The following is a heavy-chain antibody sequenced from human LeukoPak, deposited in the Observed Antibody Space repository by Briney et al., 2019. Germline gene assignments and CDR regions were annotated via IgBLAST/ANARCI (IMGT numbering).Heavy chain of an antibody. J-gene: IGHJ4*02. V-gene: IGHV1-69*05. CDR3: ARDPWGRSELPFDY. CDR2: IIPIFGTA. Sequence: SVKVSCKASGGTFSSYAISWVRQAPGQGLEWMGRIIPIFGTANYAQKFQGRVTITTDESTSTAYMELRSLRSEDTAVYYCARDPWGRSELPFDYWGQRTLVTVSS. CDR1: GGTFSSYA. D-gene: IGHD1-26*01.